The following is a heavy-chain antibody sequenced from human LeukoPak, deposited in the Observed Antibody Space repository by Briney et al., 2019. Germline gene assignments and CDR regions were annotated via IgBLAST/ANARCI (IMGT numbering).Heavy chain of an antibody. CDR2: INPNGGGT. V-gene: IGHV1-2*02. D-gene: IGHD1-14*01. J-gene: IGHJ4*02. CDR1: GYTFTDYY. Sequence: GGPVKASSNASGYTFTDYYIDWVRHAPGQGLGWMGWINPNGGGTNYAQKFHGRVTVTRDTSINTAYMELSSLRPDDTALYYWAGGITGSDYWGQGTLVTVSS. CDR3: AGGITGSDY.